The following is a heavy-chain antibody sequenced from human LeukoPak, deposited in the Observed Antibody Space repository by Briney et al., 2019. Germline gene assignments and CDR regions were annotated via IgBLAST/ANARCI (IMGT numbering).Heavy chain of an antibody. J-gene: IGHJ5*02. CDR2: INPNSGGT. D-gene: IGHD2-21*01. CDR3: ARSSIFQNPGNWFDP. Sequence: GASVKVSCKASGYTFTGYYMHWVRQAPGQGLEWMGWINPNSGGTNYAQKFQGRVTMTRDTSISTTYMELSRLRSDDTAVYYCARSSIFQNPGNWFDPWGQGTLVTVSS. CDR1: GYTFTGYY. V-gene: IGHV1-2*02.